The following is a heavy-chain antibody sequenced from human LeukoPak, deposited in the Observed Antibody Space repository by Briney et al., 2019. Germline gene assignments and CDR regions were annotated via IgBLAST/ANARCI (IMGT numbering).Heavy chain of an antibody. CDR2: ISDSGDRT. V-gene: IGHV3-23*01. Sequence: GRSLRLSCAASGFAFRSLDMGWVRQAPGKGLEWVSAISDSGDRTYYADSVKGRFTLSRDNSKNTLYLQMNSLRAEDTAVYYCAKDARRSSGWWFFDHWGQGTLVTVSS. J-gene: IGHJ4*02. CDR3: AKDARRSSGWWFFDH. D-gene: IGHD6-19*01. CDR1: GFAFRSLD.